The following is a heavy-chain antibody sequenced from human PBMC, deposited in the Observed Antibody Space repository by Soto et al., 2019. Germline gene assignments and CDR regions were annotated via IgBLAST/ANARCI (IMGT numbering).Heavy chain of an antibody. CDR2: IIPILGIA. CDR3: ATGAGLNDAFDI. CDR1: GGTFSSYT. J-gene: IGHJ3*02. Sequence: SVKVSCKASGGTFSSYTISWVRQAPGQGLEWMGRIIPILGIANYAQKFQGRVTITADKSTSTAYMELSSLRSEDTAVYYCATGAGLNDAFDIWGQGTMVTVSS. D-gene: IGHD7-27*01. V-gene: IGHV1-69*02.